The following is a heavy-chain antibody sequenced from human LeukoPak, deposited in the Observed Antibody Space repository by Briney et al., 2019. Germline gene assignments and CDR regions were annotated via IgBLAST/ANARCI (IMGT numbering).Heavy chain of an antibody. Sequence: GGSLRLSCAASGFTFSSYSMNWVRQAPVKGLEWVASTSSSSEYIHYADSVQGRFTILRDNAKNSLHLQMNSLRAEDTAVYYCASSPYGPNSSGYYPLGHWGQGTLVTVS. CDR1: GFTFSSYS. D-gene: IGHD3-22*01. CDR2: TSSSSEYI. CDR3: ASSPYGPNSSGYYPLGH. V-gene: IGHV3-21*01. J-gene: IGHJ4*02.